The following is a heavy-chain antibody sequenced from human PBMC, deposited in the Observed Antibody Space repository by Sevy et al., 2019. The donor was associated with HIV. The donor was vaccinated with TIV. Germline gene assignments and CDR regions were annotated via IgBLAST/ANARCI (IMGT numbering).Heavy chain of an antibody. D-gene: IGHD3-3*01. CDR2: ISAYNGNT. CDR1: GYTFTSYG. Sequence: ASVKVSCKASGYTFTSYGISWVRQAPGQGLEWMGWISAYNGNTNYAQKLQGRVTMTTDTSTSTAYMELRSLRSDDTAVYYCARFHEGIFWSGYYTCSGFDYWGQGTLVTVSS. V-gene: IGHV1-18*01. CDR3: ARFHEGIFWSGYYTCSGFDY. J-gene: IGHJ4*02.